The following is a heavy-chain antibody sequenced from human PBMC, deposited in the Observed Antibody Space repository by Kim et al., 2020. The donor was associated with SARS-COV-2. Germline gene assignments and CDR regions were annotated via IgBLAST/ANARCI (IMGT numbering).Heavy chain of an antibody. V-gene: IGHV4-31*03. CDR3: VRDGSPMVPPNGMDV. D-gene: IGHD3-10*01. CDR1: GGSIRNNYYY. Sequence: SETLSLTCTVSGGSIRNNYYYWSWIRQHPGKGLEWIGYIYYSGTTYYNPSLKSRVIVSLDTSKIQFSLNLSSVTAADTAVYYCVRDGSPMVPPNGMDVWG. J-gene: IGHJ6*01. CDR2: IYYSGTT.